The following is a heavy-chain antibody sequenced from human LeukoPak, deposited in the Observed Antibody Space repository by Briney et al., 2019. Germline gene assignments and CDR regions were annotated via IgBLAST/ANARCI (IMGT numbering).Heavy chain of an antibody. V-gene: IGHV1-2*02. J-gene: IGHJ1*01. CDR3: ARDRGVYCSSNSCARYFQH. Sequence: ASVKVSCKASGYTFTGYYMHWVRQAPGQGLEWMGWINPNSGGTNYAQKFQGRVTMTRDTSISTAYMELSRLRSDDTAVYYCARDRGVYCSSNSCARYFQHWGQGTLVTVSS. CDR1: GYTFTGYY. CDR2: INPNSGGT. D-gene: IGHD2-2*01.